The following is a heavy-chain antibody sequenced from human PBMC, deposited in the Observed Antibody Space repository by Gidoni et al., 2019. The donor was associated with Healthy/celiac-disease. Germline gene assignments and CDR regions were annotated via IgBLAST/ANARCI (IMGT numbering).Heavy chain of an antibody. CDR2: IYYSGST. D-gene: IGHD5-18*01. CDR1: GGSISSYY. CDR3: ARGGIQLWSRPNWFDP. J-gene: IGHJ5*02. V-gene: IGHV4-59*01. Sequence: QVQLQESGPGLVKPSETLSLTCTVSGGSISSYYWSWIRQPPGKGLEWIGYIYYSGSTNYNPSLKSRVTISVDTSKNQFSLKLSSVTAADTAVYYCARGGIQLWSRPNWFDPWGQGTLVTVSS.